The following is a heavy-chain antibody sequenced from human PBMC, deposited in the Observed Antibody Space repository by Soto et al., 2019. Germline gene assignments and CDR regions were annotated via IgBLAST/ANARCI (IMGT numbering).Heavy chain of an antibody. CDR1: GGSISSGGYY. V-gene: IGHV4-31*03. Sequence: SETLSLTCTVSGGSISSGGYYWSWIRQHPGKGLEWIGYIYYSGSTYYNPSLKSRVTISVDTSKNQFSLKLSSVTAADTAVYYCARGIAAPVSTDYFDYWGQGTLVTVSS. D-gene: IGHD6-6*01. CDR3: ARGIAAPVSTDYFDY. CDR2: IYYSGST. J-gene: IGHJ4*02.